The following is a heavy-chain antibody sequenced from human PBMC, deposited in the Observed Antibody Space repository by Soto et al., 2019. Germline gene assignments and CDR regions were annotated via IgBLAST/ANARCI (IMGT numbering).Heavy chain of an antibody. D-gene: IGHD2-21*01. CDR3: ARAGGEGSIIAPFDI. Sequence: EVQLVEAGGDLVQPGRSLRLSCEASGFTFSDHGMYWVRQGPGKGLEWVAGVTWNSGTTAYADSVKGRFTISRDNGENSLYLEMKSLRREDTALYHCARAGGEGSIIAPFDIWGQGTMVTVSS. CDR1: GFTFSDHG. CDR2: VTWNSGTT. V-gene: IGHV3-9*01. J-gene: IGHJ3*02.